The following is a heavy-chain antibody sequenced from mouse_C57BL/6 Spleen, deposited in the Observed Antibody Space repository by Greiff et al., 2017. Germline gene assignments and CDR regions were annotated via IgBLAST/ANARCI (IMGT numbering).Heavy chain of an antibody. CDR1: GFTFSDYG. CDR2: ISSGSSTI. Sequence: EVMLVESGGGLVKPGGSLKLSCAASGFTFSDYGMHWVRQAPEKGLEWVAYISSGSSTIYYADTVKGRFTISRDNAKNTLFLQMTSLRSEDTAMYYCARRDGYYAYFDYWGQGTTLTVSS. CDR3: ARRDGYYAYFDY. V-gene: IGHV5-17*01. D-gene: IGHD2-3*01. J-gene: IGHJ2*01.